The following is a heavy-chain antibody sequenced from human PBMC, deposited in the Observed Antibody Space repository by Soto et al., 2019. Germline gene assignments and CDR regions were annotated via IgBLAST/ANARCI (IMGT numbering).Heavy chain of an antibody. D-gene: IGHD6-13*01. J-gene: IGHJ4*02. CDR1: GFTFSSYA. CDR3: AKGRGRAAAGGGVTFDY. V-gene: IGHV3-23*01. CDR2: ISGSGGST. Sequence: GGSLRLSCAASGFTFSSYAMSWVRQAPGKGLEWVSAISGSGGSTYYADSVKGRFTISRDNSKNTLYLQMNSLRAEDTAVYYCAKGRGRAAAGGGVTFDYWGQGTLVTVSS.